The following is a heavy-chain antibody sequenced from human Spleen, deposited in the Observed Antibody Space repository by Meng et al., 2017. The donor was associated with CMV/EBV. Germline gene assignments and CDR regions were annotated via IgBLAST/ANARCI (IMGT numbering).Heavy chain of an antibody. CDR1: GASISSGCFS. CDR2: IYSDGRT. J-gene: IGHJ5*02. CDR3: ARGGYTSGSGWFAP. V-gene: IGHV4-31*03. D-gene: IGHD1-1*01. Sequence: SETLSLTCTVSGASISSGCFSWNWIRQHAEKGLEWIGYIYSDGRTYYNPSLKSRLAISLDTPKNQFSLNLTSVTAADTAVYYCARGGYTSGSGWFAPWGQGTLVTVSS.